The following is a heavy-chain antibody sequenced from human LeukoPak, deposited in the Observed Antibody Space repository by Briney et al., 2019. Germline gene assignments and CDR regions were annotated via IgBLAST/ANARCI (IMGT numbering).Heavy chain of an antibody. J-gene: IGHJ4*02. CDR1: GFTFSSYA. CDR3: ARDNGRLGYYDSSGYIDY. V-gene: IGHV3-30-3*01. CDR2: ISYDGSNK. Sequence: RSLRLSCAASGFTFSSYAMHWVRQAPGKGLEWVAVISYDGSNKYYADSVKGRFTISRDNSKNTLYLQMNSLRAEDTAVYYCARDNGRLGYYDSSGYIDYWGQGTLVTVSS. D-gene: IGHD3-22*01.